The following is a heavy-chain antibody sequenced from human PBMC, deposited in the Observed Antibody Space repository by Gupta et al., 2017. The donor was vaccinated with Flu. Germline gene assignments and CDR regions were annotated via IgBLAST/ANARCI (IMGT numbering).Heavy chain of an antibody. Sequence: VQLVESGGGLVQPGGSMRLSCAASGFTFSTSYLQWARQAPGKGLVWVSRINADGSSTTYADSVKGRFTISRDNAKNTLYLQMNSLGADDTAVYYCATVTTGCWGQGTLVTVSS. D-gene: IGHD4-17*01. CDR3: ATVTTGC. CDR1: GFTFSTSY. J-gene: IGHJ4*02. CDR2: INADGSST. V-gene: IGHV3-74*03.